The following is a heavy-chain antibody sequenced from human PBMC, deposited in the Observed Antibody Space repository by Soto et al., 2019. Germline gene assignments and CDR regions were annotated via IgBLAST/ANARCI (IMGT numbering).Heavy chain of an antibody. CDR1: GFTFSSYA. CDR2: ISGSGGST. V-gene: IGHV3-23*01. CDR3: AKALRFFDRFIFDY. J-gene: IGHJ4*02. D-gene: IGHD3-9*01. Sequence: PGGSLRLSCAASGFTFSSYAMSWVRQAPGKGLEWVSAISGSGGSTYYADSVKGRFTISRDNSKNTLYLQMNSLRAEDTAVYHCAKALRFFDRFIFDYPGQRTLVTVSS.